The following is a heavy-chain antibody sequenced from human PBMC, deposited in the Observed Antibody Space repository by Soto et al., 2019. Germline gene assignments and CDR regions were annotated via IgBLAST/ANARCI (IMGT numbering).Heavy chain of an antibody. CDR1: GYTFTTFW. D-gene: IGHD2-2*01. CDR3: ARIYCTTTTCDSWFDP. Sequence: GESLKIFCTGFGYTFTTFWISWVRQMPGKGLEWMGRIDPGDTYATYSPAFQGHVTISADKATSTAYLQWSSLKASDTAMYYCARIYCTTTTCDSWFDPWGQGTLVTVS. CDR2: IDPGDTYA. V-gene: IGHV5-10-1*01. J-gene: IGHJ5*02.